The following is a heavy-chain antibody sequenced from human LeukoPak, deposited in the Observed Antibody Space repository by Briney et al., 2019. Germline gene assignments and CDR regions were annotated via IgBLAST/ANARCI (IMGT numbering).Heavy chain of an antibody. D-gene: IGHD1-26*01. Sequence: PSQTLSLTCAVSGGSISSGGYSWSWIRQPPGKGLEWIGYIYHSGSTYYNPSLKSRVTISVDRSKNQFSLKLSSVTAADTAVYYCVRDSQVGATGFDYWGQGTLVTVSS. V-gene: IGHV4-30-2*01. CDR2: IYHSGST. CDR1: GGSISSGGYS. J-gene: IGHJ4*02. CDR3: VRDSQVGATGFDY.